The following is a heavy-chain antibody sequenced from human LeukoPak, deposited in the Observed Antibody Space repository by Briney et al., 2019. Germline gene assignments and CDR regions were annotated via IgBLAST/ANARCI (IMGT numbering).Heavy chain of an antibody. J-gene: IGHJ4*02. D-gene: IGHD2-8*01. V-gene: IGHV3-74*01. Sequence: GGSLRLSCAASGFTFSDYWMHWVRQAPGKGLMWVSRINGDGSSTAYADFVKGRFTISRDNAKNTLYLQMNSLTDEDTAVYYCARVRVYALDSWGQGTLVTVSS. CDR2: INGDGSST. CDR3: ARVRVYALDS. CDR1: GFTFSDYW.